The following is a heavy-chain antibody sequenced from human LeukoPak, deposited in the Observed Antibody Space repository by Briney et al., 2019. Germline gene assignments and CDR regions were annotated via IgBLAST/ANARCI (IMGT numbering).Heavy chain of an antibody. J-gene: IGHJ4*02. Sequence: SETLSLTCAVYGGSFSGYYWSWIRQPPGKGLEWIGGINHSGSTTYNPSLKSRVTISVDTSKNQFSLKLSSVTAADTAVYYCARGRGGYYYGSGSYSSYFDYWGQGTLVTVSS. V-gene: IGHV4-34*01. CDR2: INHSGST. CDR1: GGSFSGYY. CDR3: ARGRGGYYYGSGSYSSYFDY. D-gene: IGHD3-10*01.